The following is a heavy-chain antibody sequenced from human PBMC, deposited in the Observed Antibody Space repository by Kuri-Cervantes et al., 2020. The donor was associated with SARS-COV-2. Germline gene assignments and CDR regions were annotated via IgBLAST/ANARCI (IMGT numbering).Heavy chain of an antibody. J-gene: IGHJ4*02. Sequence: SQTLSLTCAVYGGSFSGYYWSWIRQPPGKGLEWIGEINHSGSTNYNPSLKSRVTISVDTSKNQFSLKLSSVTAADTAVYYCARSVNDFWSGYAVSLSTNYFDYWGQGTLVTVSS. CDR2: INHSGST. D-gene: IGHD3-3*01. CDR1: GGSFSGYY. CDR3: ARSVNDFWSGYAVSLSTNYFDY. V-gene: IGHV4-34*01.